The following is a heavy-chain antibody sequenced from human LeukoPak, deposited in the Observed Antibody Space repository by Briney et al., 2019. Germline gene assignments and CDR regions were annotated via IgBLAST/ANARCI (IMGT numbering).Heavy chain of an antibody. V-gene: IGHV3-30*04. CDR3: AKDATASPYFHWFDN. CDR1: GFTFSSYA. J-gene: IGHJ4*02. Sequence: ERSLRLSCAASGFTFSSYAMHWVRQAPGKGLEWVAVISYDGSNKYYADSVKGRFTISRDNSKNTLYLQMNSLRAEDTAVYYCAKDATASPYFHWFDNWGQGTQVIVSS. D-gene: IGHD3-9*01. CDR2: ISYDGSNK.